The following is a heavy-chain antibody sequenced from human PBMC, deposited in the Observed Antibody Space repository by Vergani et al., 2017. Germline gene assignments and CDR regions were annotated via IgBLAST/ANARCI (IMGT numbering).Heavy chain of an antibody. CDR1: GFIFSSSA. CDR2: ISGSSSYV. J-gene: IGHJ5*01. CDR3: VRARCSGPCFMSNWFDS. D-gene: IGHD5-12*01. V-gene: IGHV3-21*01. Sequence: VQLVESGGGVVQPGGSLRLSCAASGFIFSSSAMHWVRQAPGKGLEWVASISGSSSYVFYRDSVEGRFTITRDNAKKSVYLQMNSLRAEDTAMYYCVRARCSGPCFMSNWFDSWGQGTLVTVSS.